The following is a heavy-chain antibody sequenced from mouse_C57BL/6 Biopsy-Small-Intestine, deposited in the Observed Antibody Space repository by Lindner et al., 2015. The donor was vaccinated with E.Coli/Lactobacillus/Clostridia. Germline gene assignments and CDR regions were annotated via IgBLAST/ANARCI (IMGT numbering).Heavy chain of an antibody. V-gene: IGHV1-34*01. CDR2: IYPNNGGN. Sequence: VQLQESGPELVKPGASVKMSCKASGYIFTDYHMHWVKQSHGKSLEYIGYIYPNNGGNGYNQKFKGKATLTVDKSSNTAYMQLSSLTSEDSAVYFCARWRGWDNYFDFWGQGTILTVSS. CDR1: GYIFTDYH. D-gene: IGHD4-1*01. CDR3: ARWRGWDNYFDF. J-gene: IGHJ2*01.